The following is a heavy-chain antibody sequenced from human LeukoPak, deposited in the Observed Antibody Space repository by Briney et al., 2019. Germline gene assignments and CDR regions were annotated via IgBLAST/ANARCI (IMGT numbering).Heavy chain of an antibody. V-gene: IGHV4-39*01. Sequence: TSETLSLTCTVSGGSISSSSYYWGWIRQPPGKGLEWIGSIYYSGSTYYNPSLKSRVTISVDTSKNQFSLKLSSVTAADTAVYYCARQLGYCSSTSCYADKVDYWGQGTLVTVS. J-gene: IGHJ4*02. CDR3: ARQLGYCSSTSCYADKVDY. D-gene: IGHD2-2*01. CDR2: IYYSGST. CDR1: GGSISSSSYY.